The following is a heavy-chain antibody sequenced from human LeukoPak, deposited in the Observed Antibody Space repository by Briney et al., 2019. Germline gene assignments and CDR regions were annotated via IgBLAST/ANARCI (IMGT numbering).Heavy chain of an antibody. J-gene: IGHJ2*01. CDR1: GYSISNYY. CDR3: ASTPGACGGDCYSAHWYFDL. D-gene: IGHD2-21*02. Sequence: SETLSLTCTVSGYSISNYYWSWIRQPPGKGLEWIGYISNSGTTNYNPSLKSRVTISVDTSKNQFSLKLSSVTAADTAVYYCASTPGACGGDCYSAHWYFDLWGRGTLVTVSS. V-gene: IGHV4-4*09. CDR2: ISNSGTT.